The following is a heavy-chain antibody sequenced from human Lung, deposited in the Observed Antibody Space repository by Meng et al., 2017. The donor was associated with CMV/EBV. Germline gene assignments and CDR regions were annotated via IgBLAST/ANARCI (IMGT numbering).Heavy chain of an antibody. D-gene: IGHD4-23*01. CDR2: ISFDGSHK. CDR1: CFTFKSYT. V-gene: IGHV3-30*04. CDR3: AKGRDPRWERWPSDY. Sequence: SCFTFKSYTIYWVRQAPGKGLQWVALISFDGSHKEYADFVKGRFTISRDNSKNSVYVQMNGLRPEDTAVYYCAKGRDPRWERWPSDYWGQGTLVTVSS. J-gene: IGHJ4*02.